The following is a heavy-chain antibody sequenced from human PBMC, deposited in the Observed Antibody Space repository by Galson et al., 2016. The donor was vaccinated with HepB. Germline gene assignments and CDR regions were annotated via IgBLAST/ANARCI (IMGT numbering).Heavy chain of an antibody. D-gene: IGHD3-16*01. CDR1: GFTVSNNY. Sequence: SLRLSCAASGFTVSNNYMSWVRQAPGKGLEWVSGVTPGGNTYYADSVKGRFTISRDNSENTLFLQMNSLSAEDTATYYCAKDRHPYDYIGGKDHWGQGTLVTVSS. CDR2: VTPGGNT. V-gene: IGHV3-53*01. CDR3: AKDRHPYDYIGGKDH. J-gene: IGHJ4*02.